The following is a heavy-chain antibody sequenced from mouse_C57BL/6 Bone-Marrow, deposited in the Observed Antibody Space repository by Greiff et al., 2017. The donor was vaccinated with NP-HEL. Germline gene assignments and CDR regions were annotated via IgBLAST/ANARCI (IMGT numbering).Heavy chain of an antibody. CDR3: ASDASFPFAY. CDR2: ISDGGSYT. D-gene: IGHD2-3*01. J-gene: IGHJ3*01. V-gene: IGHV5-4*03. CDR1: GFTFSSYA. Sequence: EVKLVESGGGLVKPGGSLKLSCAASGFTFSSYAMSWVRQTPEKRLEWVATISDGGSYTYYPDNVKGRFTISRDNAKNNLYLQMSHLKSEDTAMYYCASDASFPFAYWGQGTLVTVSA.